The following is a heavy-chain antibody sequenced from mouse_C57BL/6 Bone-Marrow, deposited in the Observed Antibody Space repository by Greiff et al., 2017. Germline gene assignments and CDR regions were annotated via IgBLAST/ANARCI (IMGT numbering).Heavy chain of an antibody. CDR3: ARGFITTVVATEYFDY. J-gene: IGHJ2*01. Sequence: QVQLQQPGAELVRPGSSVKLSCKASGYTFTSYWMHWVKQRPIQGLEWIGNIDPSDSETHYNQKFKDKATLTVDKSSSTAYMQLSSLTSEDSAVYYCARGFITTVVATEYFDYWGQGTTLTVSS. V-gene: IGHV1-52*01. CDR2: IDPSDSET. CDR1: GYTFTSYW. D-gene: IGHD1-1*01.